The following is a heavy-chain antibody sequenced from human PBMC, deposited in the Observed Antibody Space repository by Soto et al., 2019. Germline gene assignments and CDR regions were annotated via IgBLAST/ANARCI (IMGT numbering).Heavy chain of an antibody. CDR3: ARYSSGWPYYYYGMDV. CDR1: GFTFSSYS. J-gene: IGHJ6*02. D-gene: IGHD6-19*01. V-gene: IGHV3-21*01. Sequence: GSLRLSCAASGFTFSSYSMNWVRQAPGKGLEWVSSISSSSSYIYYADSVKGRFTISRDNAKNSLYLQMNSLRAEDTAVYYCARYSSGWPYYYYGMDVWGQGTTVTV. CDR2: ISSSSSYI.